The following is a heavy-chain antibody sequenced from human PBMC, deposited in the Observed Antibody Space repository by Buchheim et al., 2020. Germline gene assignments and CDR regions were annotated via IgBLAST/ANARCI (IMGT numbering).Heavy chain of an antibody. CDR3: ARGNRDGANTKFDY. CDR2: INHSGST. CDR1: GGSFSGYY. Sequence: QVQLQQWGAGLLKPSETLSLTCAVYGGSFSGYYWSWIRQPPGKGLEWIGEINHSGSTDYNPSLKSRVTISVDTSKNQFSLKLSSVTAADTAVYYCARGNRDGANTKFDYWGQGTL. J-gene: IGHJ4*02. V-gene: IGHV4-34*01. D-gene: IGHD4/OR15-4a*01.